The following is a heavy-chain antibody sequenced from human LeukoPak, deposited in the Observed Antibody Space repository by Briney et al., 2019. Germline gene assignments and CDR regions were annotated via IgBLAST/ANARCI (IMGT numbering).Heavy chain of an antibody. D-gene: IGHD3-10*01. V-gene: IGHV3-74*01. CDR2: INSDGSST. CDR3: ARDRDVLLWFGESVL. J-gene: IGHJ4*02. Sequence: PGGSLRLSCAASGFTFSSYWMHWVRQAPGKGLVWVSRINSDGSSTSYADSVKGRFTISRDNAKNTLYLQMNSLRAEDTAVYYCARDRDVLLWFGESVLWGQGTLVTVSS. CDR1: GFTFSSYW.